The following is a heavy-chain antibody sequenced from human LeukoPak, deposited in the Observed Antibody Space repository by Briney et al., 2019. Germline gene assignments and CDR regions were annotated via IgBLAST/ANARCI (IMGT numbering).Heavy chain of an antibody. J-gene: IGHJ4*02. CDR1: GFNFGEYA. CDR3: TKDYQGIGAGSGFDY. Sequence: GGSLRLSCVASGFNFGEYAMHWVRQAPGKGLEWVSGISWNSGSIDYADSVKGRFTINRNNDKNYVYLQMNSLRPEDTALYYCTKDYQGIGAGSGFDYWGQGTLVTVSS. V-gene: IGHV3-9*01. CDR2: ISWNSGSI. D-gene: IGHD3-10*01.